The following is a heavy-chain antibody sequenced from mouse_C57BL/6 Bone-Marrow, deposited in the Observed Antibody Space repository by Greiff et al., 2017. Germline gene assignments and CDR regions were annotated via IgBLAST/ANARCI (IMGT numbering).Heavy chain of an antibody. CDR1: GFTFSDYY. Sequence: EVQLVESGGGLVQPGGSLKLSCAASGFTFSDYYMYWVRQTPEKRLEWVAYISNGGGSTYYPDTVKGRFTISRDNAKNTLYLQMSRLQSEDTAMYYCARHGHDGYHAMDYWGQGTSVTVSS. J-gene: IGHJ4*01. CDR3: ARHGHDGYHAMDY. V-gene: IGHV5-12*01. CDR2: ISNGGGST. D-gene: IGHD2-3*01.